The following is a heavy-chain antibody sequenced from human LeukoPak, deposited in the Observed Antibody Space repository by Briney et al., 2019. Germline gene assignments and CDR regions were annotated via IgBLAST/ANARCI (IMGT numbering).Heavy chain of an antibody. Sequence: GGSLRLSCAASGFTFSSYAMSWVRQTPGKGLEWVSAIIGSGSSTYYADSVKGRFTISRDNSKNTLFLQMNSLRAEDTAVYYCAKDRAQQLVLDFWGQGTLVTVSS. CDR2: IIGSGSST. CDR3: AKDRAQQLVLDF. D-gene: IGHD6-13*01. J-gene: IGHJ4*02. V-gene: IGHV3-23*01. CDR1: GFTFSSYA.